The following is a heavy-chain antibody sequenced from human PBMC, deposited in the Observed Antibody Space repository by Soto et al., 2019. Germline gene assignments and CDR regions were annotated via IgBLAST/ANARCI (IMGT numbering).Heavy chain of an antibody. J-gene: IGHJ5*02. Sequence: PSETLSLTCTVSGGAVSSGSYYWSWIRQPPGKGLEWIGYIYYSGSTKYNPSLKSRVTISVDTSKNQFSLKLSSVTAADTAVYYRAREVDYGENWFDPWGQGTLVTVSP. V-gene: IGHV4-61*01. CDR3: AREVDYGENWFDP. CDR1: GGAVSSGSYY. D-gene: IGHD4-17*01. CDR2: IYYSGST.